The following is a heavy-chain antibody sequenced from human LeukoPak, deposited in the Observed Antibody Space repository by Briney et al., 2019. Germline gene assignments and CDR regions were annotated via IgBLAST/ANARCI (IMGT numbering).Heavy chain of an antibody. V-gene: IGHV1-69*13. J-gene: IGHJ4*02. CDR1: GGTFSSYA. CDR2: IIPIFGTA. D-gene: IGHD6-13*01. Sequence: SVKVSCKASGGTFSSYAISWVRQAPGQGLEWMGGIIPIFGTANYAQKFQGRVTITADESTSTAYMELSSLRSEDTAVYYCARGPSSIAAAGTWFFDYWGRGTLVTVPS. CDR3: ARGPSSIAAAGTWFFDY.